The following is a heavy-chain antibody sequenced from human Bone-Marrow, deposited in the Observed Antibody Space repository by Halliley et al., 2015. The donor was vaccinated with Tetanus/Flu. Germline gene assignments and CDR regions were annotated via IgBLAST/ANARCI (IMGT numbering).Heavy chain of an antibody. Sequence: WIGNTPPYGRPFYVPSLKCRIPISVDTAKNMFSLELRSVTAADTALYYCARRPWGFSGIYVDYWGQGILVTVSS. D-gene: IGHD1-26*01. CDR3: ARRPWGFSGIYVDY. J-gene: IGHJ4*02. V-gene: IGHV4-39*01. CDR2: TPPYGRP.